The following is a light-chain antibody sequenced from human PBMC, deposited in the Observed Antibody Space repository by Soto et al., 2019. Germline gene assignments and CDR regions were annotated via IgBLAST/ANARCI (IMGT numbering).Light chain of an antibody. V-gene: IGLV4-60*02. CDR1: SGHSSYI. J-gene: IGLJ2*01. CDR2: IEGSGSY. CDR3: ETWDSNIRV. Sequence: QSVLTQSSSASASLGSSVKVTCTLSSGHSSYIIAWHQQQPGKAPRYLMKIEGSGSYNKGSGVPDRFSGSSSGADRYLTISNLQFEAEADYYCETWDSNIRVFGGGTKLTVL.